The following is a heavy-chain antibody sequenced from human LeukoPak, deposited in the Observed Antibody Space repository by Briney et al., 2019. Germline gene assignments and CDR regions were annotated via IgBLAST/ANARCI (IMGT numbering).Heavy chain of an antibody. J-gene: IGHJ3*02. CDR2: MNPNSGNT. CDR3: ASLTYYYDSSGYYYDGAFDI. Sequence: ASVKVSCKASGYTFTSYDINWVRQAPGQGLEWMGCMNPNSGNTGYAQKFQGRVTMTRNTSISTAYMELSSLRSEDTAVYYCASLTYYYDSSGYYYDGAFDIWGQGTMVTVSS. CDR1: GYTFTSYD. D-gene: IGHD3-22*01. V-gene: IGHV1-8*01.